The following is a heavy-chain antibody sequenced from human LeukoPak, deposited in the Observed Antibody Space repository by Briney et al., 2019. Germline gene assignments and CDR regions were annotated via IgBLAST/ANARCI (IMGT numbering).Heavy chain of an antibody. CDR3: ARYSGSYRRGGAFDI. Sequence: SETLSLTCTASGGSISSGGYSWSWIRQPPGKGLEWIGYIYYSGSTYYNPSLKSRVTISVDTSKNQFSLKLSSVTAADTAVYYCARYSGSYRRGGAFDIWGQGTMVTVSS. CDR1: GGSISSGGYS. CDR2: IYYSGST. J-gene: IGHJ3*02. V-gene: IGHV4-30-4*07. D-gene: IGHD1-26*01.